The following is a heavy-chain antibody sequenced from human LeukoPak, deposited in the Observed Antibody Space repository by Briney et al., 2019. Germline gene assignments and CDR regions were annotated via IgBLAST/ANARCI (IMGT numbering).Heavy chain of an antibody. CDR3: ARGSSGWYKDDFDI. J-gene: IGHJ3*02. D-gene: IGHD6-19*01. CDR2: ISSNGGST. Sequence: PGGSLRLSCAASGFTFSSYAMHWVRQAPVKGLEYVSAISSNGGSTYYADSVKGRFTISRDNSKNTLYLQMGSLRAEDMAVYYCARGSSGWYKDDFDIWGQGTMVTVSS. V-gene: IGHV3-64*02. CDR1: GFTFSSYA.